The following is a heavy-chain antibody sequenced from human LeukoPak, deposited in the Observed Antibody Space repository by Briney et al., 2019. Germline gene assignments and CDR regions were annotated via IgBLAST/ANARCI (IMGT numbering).Heavy chain of an antibody. CDR2: IWYDGSNK. J-gene: IGHJ4*02. CDR1: GFTFSIYG. D-gene: IGHD3-9*01. V-gene: IGHV3-33*01. CDR3: ARDGGEADWLISFDY. Sequence: GGSLRLSCAACGFTFSIYGMHWVRQAPGKGLEWVAVIWYDGSNKYYADSVKGRFTISRDNSKNTLYLQMNSLRAEDTAVYYCARDGGEADWLISFDYWGQGTLVTVSS.